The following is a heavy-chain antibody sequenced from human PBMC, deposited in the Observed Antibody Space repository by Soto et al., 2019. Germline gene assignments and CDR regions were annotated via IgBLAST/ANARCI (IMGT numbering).Heavy chain of an antibody. CDR3: ARVYAYYFDF. D-gene: IGHD2-8*01. Sequence: QVQLQESGPGLVKPSETLSLTCTVSGGSIRSYYWSWIRQPPGKGLEWIGYIYYSGSTNYNPSLTSXVXIXXDTSKNQFSLKLSSVTAADTAVYYCARVYAYYFDFWGQGTLVTVSS. V-gene: IGHV4-59*01. J-gene: IGHJ4*02. CDR2: IYYSGST. CDR1: GGSIRSYY.